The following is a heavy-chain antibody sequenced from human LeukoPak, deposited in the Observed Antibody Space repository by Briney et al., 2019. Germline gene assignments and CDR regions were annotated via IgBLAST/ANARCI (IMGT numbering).Heavy chain of an antibody. CDR2: IYSGGST. D-gene: IGHD3-3*01. J-gene: IGHJ4*02. CDR3: ARGMSGALTR. V-gene: IGHV3-66*02. Sequence: GGSLRLSCAASGFTFSSYAMSWVRQDPGKGLEWVSVIYSGGSTYYADSVKGRFTISRDNSKNTLYLQMNSLRAEDTAVYYCARGMSGALTRWGQGTLVTVSS. CDR1: GFTFSSYA.